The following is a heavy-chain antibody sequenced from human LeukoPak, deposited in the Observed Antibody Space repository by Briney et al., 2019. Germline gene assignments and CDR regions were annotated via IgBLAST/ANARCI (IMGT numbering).Heavy chain of an antibody. CDR2: INTDGSST. V-gene: IGHV3-74*01. D-gene: IGHD6-6*01. Sequence: PGGSLRLSCAASGFTFSSYWMHWVRQAPGKGLVWVSRINTDGSSTSYADSVKGRFTISRDNAKNTLYLQMNSLRAEDTAVYYCARVSYHGSSPFDYWGQGTLVTVSS. CDR3: ARVSYHGSSPFDY. CDR1: GFTFSSYW. J-gene: IGHJ4*02.